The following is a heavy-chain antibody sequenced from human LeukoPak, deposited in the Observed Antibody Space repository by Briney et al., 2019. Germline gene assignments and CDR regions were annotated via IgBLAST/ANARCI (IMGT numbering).Heavy chain of an antibody. D-gene: IGHD5-24*01. CDR1: GGTFSSYA. V-gene: IGHV1-69*01. J-gene: IGHJ4*02. Sequence: GSSVKVSCTASGGTFSSYAISWVRQAPGQGLEWMGGIIPIFGTANYAQKFQGRVTITADESTSTAYMELSSLRSEDTAVYYCARGDGYNYVPFPFDYWGQGTLVTVSS. CDR3: ARGDGYNYVPFPFDY. CDR2: IIPIFGTA.